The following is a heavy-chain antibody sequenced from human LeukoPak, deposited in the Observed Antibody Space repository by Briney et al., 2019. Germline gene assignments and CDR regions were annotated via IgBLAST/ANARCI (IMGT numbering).Heavy chain of an antibody. CDR1: GFTFSSYS. Sequence: GGSLRLSCAASGFTFSSYSMNWVRQAPGKGLEWVSSISSSSSYIYYADSVKGRFTISRDNAKNSLYLQMNSLRAEDTAVYYCARDSRPYYYGSGSYYYYYYYYGMDVWGQGTTVTVSS. D-gene: IGHD3-10*01. CDR3: ARDSRPYYYGSGSYYYYYYYYGMDV. J-gene: IGHJ6*02. V-gene: IGHV3-21*01. CDR2: ISSSSSYI.